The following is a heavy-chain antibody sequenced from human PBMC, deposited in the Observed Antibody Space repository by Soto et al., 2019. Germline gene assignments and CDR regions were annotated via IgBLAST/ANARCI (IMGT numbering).Heavy chain of an antibody. Sequence: EVQLLESGVGLVQPGGSQRLSCAASGFTFSSYWMHWVRQAPGKGLVWVSRINSDESSISYADSVKGRFTISRDNAKNTLYLQMNSLRAEDTAVYYCARSDYGDYYFDYWGQGTLVTVSS. V-gene: IGHV3-74*01. CDR2: INSDESSI. CDR3: ARSDYGDYYFDY. D-gene: IGHD4-17*01. J-gene: IGHJ4*02. CDR1: GFTFSSYW.